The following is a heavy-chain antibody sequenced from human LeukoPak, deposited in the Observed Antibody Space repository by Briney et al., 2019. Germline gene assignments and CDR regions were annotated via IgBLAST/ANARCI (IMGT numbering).Heavy chain of an antibody. Sequence: GGSLRLSCAASGFSFSSSDMHWLRQVTGKSLEWVSAIGAGFDTYYPDSVKGRFTISRDNDKSSLYLQMNSLRAGDTAVYFCARELSDGDSIGWHLDLWGRGTQVTVSS. J-gene: IGHJ2*01. CDR1: GFSFSSSD. CDR3: ARELSDGDSIGWHLDL. D-gene: IGHD4-17*01. V-gene: IGHV3-13*01. CDR2: IGAGFDT.